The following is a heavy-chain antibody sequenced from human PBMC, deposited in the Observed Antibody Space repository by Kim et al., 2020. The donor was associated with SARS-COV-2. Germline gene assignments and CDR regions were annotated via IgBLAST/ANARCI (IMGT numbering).Heavy chain of an antibody. CDR3: TRNYGFKFDP. CDR1: GFTFSDSP. V-gene: IGHV3-73*01. D-gene: IGHD3-3*01. Sequence: GGSLRLSCAASGFTFSDSPMHWVRQASGKGLEWVGRIRRKIDNYATVYAASIEGRFTISRDDSNNMAYLQMNSLKTEDTAVYYCTRNYGFKFDPWGQGTLVTVSS. J-gene: IGHJ5*02. CDR2: IRRKIDNYAT.